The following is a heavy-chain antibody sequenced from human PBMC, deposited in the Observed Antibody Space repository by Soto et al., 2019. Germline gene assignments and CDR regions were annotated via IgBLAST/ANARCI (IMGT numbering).Heavy chain of an antibody. J-gene: IGHJ3*02. Sequence: GESLKISCKGSGYSFTSYWIGWVRQMPGKGLEWMGIIYPDDSDTRYSPSFQGQVTISVDKSFTTAYLQWGSLKASDTAMYYCARAMVVAATSNAFEIWGQGTMVSVSS. V-gene: IGHV5-51*01. CDR2: IYPDDSDT. CDR1: GYSFTSYW. D-gene: IGHD2-15*01. CDR3: ARAMVVAATSNAFEI.